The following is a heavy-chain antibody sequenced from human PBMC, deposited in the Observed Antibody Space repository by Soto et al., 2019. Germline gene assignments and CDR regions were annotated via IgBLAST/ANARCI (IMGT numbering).Heavy chain of an antibody. Sequence: EVQLVESGGGLVQPGGSLRLSCVASGFSFSNYWMSWVRLAPGKGLEWVANIKQDGSEKYYVDSVKGRFTISRDNAKNSLYLQMSGLRADDTAVYYCARPPTTGWELLINAYWGQGTLVTVAS. CDR1: GFSFSNYW. J-gene: IGHJ4*02. V-gene: IGHV3-7*01. D-gene: IGHD1-26*01. CDR3: ARPPTTGWELLINAY. CDR2: IKQDGSEK.